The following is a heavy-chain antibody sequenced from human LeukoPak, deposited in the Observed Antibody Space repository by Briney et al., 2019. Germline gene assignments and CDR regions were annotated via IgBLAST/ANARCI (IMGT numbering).Heavy chain of an antibody. V-gene: IGHV4-31*03. CDR3: ARGGNRFGGFYFDY. D-gene: IGHD3-10*01. CDR2: IHHSGRS. CDR1: ADSLSSGGHY. J-gene: IGHJ4*02. Sequence: SQTLSLTCTVSADSLSSGGHYWAWIRQFPGKGLESIGFIHHSGRSRHNPSLKDRVSISVDTSRKQFALKLSSVTAAEKAMYYCARGGNRFGGFYFDYWGQGIQVIVSS.